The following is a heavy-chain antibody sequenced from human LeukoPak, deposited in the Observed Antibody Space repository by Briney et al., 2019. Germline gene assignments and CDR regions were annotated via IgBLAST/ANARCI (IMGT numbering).Heavy chain of an antibody. V-gene: IGHV4-34*01. CDR2: INHSGST. CDR1: GGSFSGYY. CDR3: ARDKYCSSTSCYRYYYYGMDV. Sequence: PSETLSLTCAVYGGSFSGYYWSWIRQPPGKGLEWIGEINHSGSTNYNPSLKSRVTISVDTSKNQFSLKLSSVTAADTAVYYCARDKYCSSTSCYRYYYYGMDVWGQGTTVTVSS. J-gene: IGHJ6*02. D-gene: IGHD2-2*01.